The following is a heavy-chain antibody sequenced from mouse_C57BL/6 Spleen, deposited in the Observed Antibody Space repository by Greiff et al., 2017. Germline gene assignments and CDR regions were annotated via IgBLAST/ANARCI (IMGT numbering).Heavy chain of an antibody. V-gene: IGHV1-52*01. J-gene: IGHJ2*01. Sequence: QVQLKQPGAELVRPGSSVKLSCKASGYTFTSYWMQWVKQGPIQGLEWIGNIDPSDSETHYNQKFKDKATLTVDKSSSTAYLQLSSLTSEDSAVYYCARAGYYVDFGYWGQGTTLTVFS. CDR2: IDPSDSET. CDR3: ARAGYYVDFGY. CDR1: GYTFTSYW. D-gene: IGHD2-3*01.